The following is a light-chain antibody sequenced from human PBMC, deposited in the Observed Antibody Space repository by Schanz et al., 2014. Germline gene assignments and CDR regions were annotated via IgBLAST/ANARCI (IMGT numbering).Light chain of an antibody. J-gene: IGLJ1*01. V-gene: IGLV1-47*01. CDR2: RNN. CDR1: NSNIGSNY. Sequence: QSVLTQPPSASGTPGQRVTISCSGSNSNIGSNYVYWYQQLPGTAPKLLVYRNNQRPSGVPDRFSGSKSGNTASLTVSGLQAEDEADYYCSSNGGVNIYVFGTGTKLTVL. CDR3: SSNGGVNIYV.